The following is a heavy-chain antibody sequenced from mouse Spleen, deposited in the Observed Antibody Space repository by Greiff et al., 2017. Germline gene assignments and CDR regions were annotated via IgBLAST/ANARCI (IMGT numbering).Heavy chain of an antibody. V-gene: IGHV1-42*01. Sequence: EVQGVESGPELVKPGASVKISCKASGYSFTGYYMNWVKQSPEKSLEWIGEINPSTGGTTYNQKFKAKATLTVDKSSSTAYMQLKSLTSEDSAVYYCARGYGNYWFAYWGQGTLVTVSA. CDR3: ARGYGNYWFAY. CDR2: INPSTGGT. CDR1: GYSFTGYY. D-gene: IGHD2-10*02. J-gene: IGHJ3*01.